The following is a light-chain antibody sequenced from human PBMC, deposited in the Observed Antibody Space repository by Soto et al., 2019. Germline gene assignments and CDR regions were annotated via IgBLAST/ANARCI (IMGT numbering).Light chain of an antibody. CDR1: QSIGSW. V-gene: IGKV1-5*01. J-gene: IGKJ2*01. CDR3: QQYHTYYT. Sequence: DIQMTQSPSTLSASVGDRVTITCRASQSIGSWLAWYQQKPGKAPKLLIYDASSLESGVPSRFSGSGSGTEFTLTISSLQPDDFATYYCQQYHTYYTFGQGTNLEIK. CDR2: DAS.